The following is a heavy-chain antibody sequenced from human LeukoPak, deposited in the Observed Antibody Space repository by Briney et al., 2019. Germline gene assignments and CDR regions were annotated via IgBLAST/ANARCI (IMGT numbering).Heavy chain of an antibody. CDR2: ISSSSSYI. V-gene: IGHV3-21*01. D-gene: IGHD3-22*01. Sequence: GGSLRLSCGVSGFTFSDYWMHWVRKAPGKGLEWVSSISSSSSYIYYADSVKGRFTISRDNAKNSLYLQMNSLRAEDTAVYYCARVYYDSSGYFPWGQGTLVTVSS. CDR3: ARVYYDSSGYFP. CDR1: GFTFSDYW. J-gene: IGHJ5*02.